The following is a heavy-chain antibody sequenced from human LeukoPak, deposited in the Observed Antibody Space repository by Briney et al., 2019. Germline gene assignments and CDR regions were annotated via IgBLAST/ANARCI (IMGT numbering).Heavy chain of an antibody. CDR2: INSDGSST. D-gene: IGHD3-9*01. J-gene: IGHJ3*02. CDR1: GFTFSSYW. V-gene: IGHV3-74*01. CDR3: ARRLRYFDWLLGDHAFDI. Sequence: GGSLRLSCAASGFTFSSYWMHWVRQAPGKGLVWVSRINSDGSSTSYADSVKGRFTISRDNAKNTLYLQMNSLRAEDTAVYYCARRLRYFDWLLGDHAFDIWGQGTMVTVSS.